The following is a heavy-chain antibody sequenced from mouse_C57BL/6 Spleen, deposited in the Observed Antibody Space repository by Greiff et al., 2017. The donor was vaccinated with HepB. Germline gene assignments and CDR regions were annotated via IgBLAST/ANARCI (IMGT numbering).Heavy chain of an antibody. CDR2: IDPENGDT. Sequence: EVQLQQSGAELVRPGASVKLSCTASGFNIKDDYMHWVKQRPEQGLEWIGWIDPENGDTEYASKFQGKATITADTSSNTAYLQLSSLTSEDTAVYYCTAYITTVVDADYWGQGTTLTDSS. V-gene: IGHV14-4*01. J-gene: IGHJ2*01. D-gene: IGHD1-1*01. CDR1: GFNIKDDY. CDR3: TAYITTVVDADY.